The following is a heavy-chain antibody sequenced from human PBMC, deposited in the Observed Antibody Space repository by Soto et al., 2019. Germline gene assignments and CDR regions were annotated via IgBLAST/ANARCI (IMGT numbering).Heavy chain of an antibody. CDR1: GFSFSGSA. Sequence: WGSLSLSCAASGFSFSGSAMHWVRQASGKGLEWVGRIRSKANSYATAYAASVKGRFTISRGDSKNTAYLQMNSLKTEDTAVYYCTVPGIAVAGTRTVPPYYYYGMDVWGQGTTVTVSS. D-gene: IGHD6-19*01. CDR3: TVPGIAVAGTRTVPPYYYYGMDV. CDR2: IRSKANSYAT. V-gene: IGHV3-73*01. J-gene: IGHJ6*02.